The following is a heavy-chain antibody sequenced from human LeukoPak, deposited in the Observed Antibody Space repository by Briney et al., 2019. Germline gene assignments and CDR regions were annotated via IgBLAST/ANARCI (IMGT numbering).Heavy chain of an antibody. CDR3: AARGIVVVTYFDY. V-gene: IGHV3-23*01. CDR2: ISGSGGST. J-gene: IGHJ4*02. D-gene: IGHD3-22*01. Sequence: GGSLRLSCAASGFSFSSYAMSWVRQALGKGLGWVSAISGSGGSTYYADSVKGRFTISRDNSKNTLYLQMNSLRAEDTAVYYCAARGIVVVTYFDYWGQGTLVTVSS. CDR1: GFSFSSYA.